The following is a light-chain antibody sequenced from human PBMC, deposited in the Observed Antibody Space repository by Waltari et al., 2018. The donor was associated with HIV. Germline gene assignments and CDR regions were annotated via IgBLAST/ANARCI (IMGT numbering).Light chain of an antibody. Sequence: EIVMTQSPATLSVSPGERATLSCRASQSVSSNLAWYQQKPGQAPRLLIYGASTRATGSPARFSGSGSGTEFTLTIGSLQSEDFAVYYCQHYNNWPLTFGGGTKVEIK. CDR3: QHYNNWPLT. V-gene: IGKV3-15*01. CDR1: QSVSSN. J-gene: IGKJ4*01. CDR2: GAS.